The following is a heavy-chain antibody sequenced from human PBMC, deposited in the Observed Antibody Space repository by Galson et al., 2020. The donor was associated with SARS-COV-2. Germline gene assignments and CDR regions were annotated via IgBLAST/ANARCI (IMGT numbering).Heavy chain of an antibody. CDR1: GFTFSDYY. CDR3: ARGSHPYYYDSTGYYLDY. D-gene: IGHD3-22*01. CDR2: ISNSGNTI. V-gene: IGHV3-11*01. Sequence: GGSLRLSCAASGFTFSDYYMSWVRQAPGKGLEWVSYISNSGNTIYYADSVQGRFTISRDNAKNSLYLQMNSLRVEDTAIYYCARGSHPYYYDSTGYYLDYWGQGTLVTVSS. J-gene: IGHJ4*02.